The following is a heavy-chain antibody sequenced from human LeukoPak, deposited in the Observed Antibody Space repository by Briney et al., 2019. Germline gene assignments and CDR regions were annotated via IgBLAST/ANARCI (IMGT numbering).Heavy chain of an antibody. Sequence: SETLSLTCTVSGGSITDYYWIWIRQPPGKGLEYIGYIYYNGATNYNPSLKSRVTISVDTSKNQFSLNLRSVTAADTAVYYCARGYGSGSYYNYWGQGTLVTVSS. J-gene: IGHJ4*02. V-gene: IGHV4-59*12. CDR3: ARGYGSGSYYNY. CDR2: IYYNGAT. D-gene: IGHD3-10*01. CDR1: GGSITDYY.